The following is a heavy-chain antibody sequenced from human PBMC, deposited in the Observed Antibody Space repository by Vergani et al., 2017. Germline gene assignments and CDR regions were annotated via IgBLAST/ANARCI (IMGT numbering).Heavy chain of an antibody. CDR1: GGSISSGSYY. V-gene: IGHV4-61*02. CDR3: ARDRDFWSGYSHPSSGDAFDI. J-gene: IGHJ3*02. D-gene: IGHD3-3*01. CDR2: IYTSGST. Sequence: QLQLQESGPGLVKPSETLSLTCTVSGGSISSGSYYWSWIRQPAGKGLEWIGRIYTSGSTNYNPSLKSRVTISVDTSKNQFSLKLSSVTAADTAVYYCARDRDFWSGYSHPSSGDAFDIWGQGTMVTVSS.